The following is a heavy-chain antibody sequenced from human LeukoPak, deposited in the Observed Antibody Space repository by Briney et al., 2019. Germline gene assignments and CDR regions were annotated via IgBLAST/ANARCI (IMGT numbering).Heavy chain of an antibody. CDR1: GFTFSSYE. V-gene: IGHV3-48*03. J-gene: IGHJ4*02. CDR2: ISSSGSTI. CDR3: ARGSNYCSSISCHMND. Sequence: PGGSLRLSCAASGFTFSSYEMNWVRQAPGKGLEWVSYISSSGSTIYYADSVKGRFTISRDNAKNSLYLRMNSLRAEDTAVYYCARGSNYCSSISCHMNDWGQGTLVTVSS. D-gene: IGHD2-2*02.